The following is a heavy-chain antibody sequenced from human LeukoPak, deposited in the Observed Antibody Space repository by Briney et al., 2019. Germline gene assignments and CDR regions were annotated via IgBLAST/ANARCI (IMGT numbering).Heavy chain of an antibody. CDR2: ISAYNGNT. V-gene: IGHV1-18*01. CDR3: AREVRDSSGWSTDNWFDP. D-gene: IGHD6-19*01. Sequence: GASVKVSCKASGYTFTSYGISWVRQAPGQGLEWMGWISAYNGNTNYAQKLQGRVTMTTDTSTSTAYMELRSLRSDDTAVYYCAREVRDSSGWSTDNWFDPWGQGTLVTVSS. J-gene: IGHJ5*02. CDR1: GYTFTSYG.